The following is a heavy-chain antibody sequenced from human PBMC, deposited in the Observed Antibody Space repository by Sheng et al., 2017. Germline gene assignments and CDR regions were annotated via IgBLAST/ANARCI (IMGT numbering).Heavy chain of an antibody. Sequence: QVQLVQSGAEVKKPGASVKVSCKASGYTFTSYGISWVRQAPGQGLEWMGWISAYNGNTNYAQKLQGRVTMTTDTSTSTAYMELRSLRSDDTAVYYCARHGARTRYFDWLPQSHDAFDIWGQGTMVTVSS. CDR3: ARHGARTRYFDWLPQSHDAFDI. V-gene: IGHV1-18*01. CDR1: GYTFTSYG. J-gene: IGHJ3*02. D-gene: IGHD3-9*01. CDR2: ISAYNGNT.